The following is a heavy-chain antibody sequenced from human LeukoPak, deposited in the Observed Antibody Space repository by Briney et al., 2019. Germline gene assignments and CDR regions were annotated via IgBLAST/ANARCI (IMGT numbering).Heavy chain of an antibody. CDR2: INAGNGNT. D-gene: IGHD3-10*01. J-gene: IGHJ4*02. CDR1: GYTFTSYA. Sequence: ASVKVSCKASGYTFTSYAMHWVRQAPGQRLEWTGWINAGNGNTKYSQKFQGRVTITRDTSASTAYMELSSLRSEDTAVYYCAREHLWFGELWPSDYWGQGTLVTVSS. V-gene: IGHV1-3*01. CDR3: AREHLWFGELWPSDY.